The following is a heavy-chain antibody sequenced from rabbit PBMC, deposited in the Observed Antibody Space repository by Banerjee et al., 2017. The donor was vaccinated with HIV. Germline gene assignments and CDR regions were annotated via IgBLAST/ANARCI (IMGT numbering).Heavy chain of an antibody. Sequence: QEQLKESGGGLVQPGGSLKLSCKASGFDFSNYYMSWVRQAPGKGLEWIGYIDPVFGSTYYASWVNGRFTISKTSSTTVTLQMTSLTAADTATYFCVRLEYGADGHVNLWGQGTLVTVS. CDR2: IDPVFGST. D-gene: IGHD2-1*01. J-gene: IGHJ4*01. V-gene: IGHV1S45*01. CDR1: GFDFSNYYM. CDR3: VRLEYGADGHVNL.